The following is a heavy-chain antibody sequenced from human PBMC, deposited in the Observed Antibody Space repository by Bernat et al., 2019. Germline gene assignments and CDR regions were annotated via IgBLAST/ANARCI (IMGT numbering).Heavy chain of an antibody. CDR1: GFTFSTYW. CDR3: ARSGYYDSSGSATSYVFDI. J-gene: IGHJ3*02. D-gene: IGHD3-22*01. CDR2: INSDGSST. Sequence: EVQLVESGGGLVQPGGSLRLSCAASGFTFSTYWMHWVRQAPGKGLVWVSRINSDGSSTTYADSVKGRFTISRDNAKNTLYLQMNSLRAEDTAVYSCARSGYYDSSGSATSYVFDIWGQGKMVTVSS. V-gene: IGHV3-74*01.